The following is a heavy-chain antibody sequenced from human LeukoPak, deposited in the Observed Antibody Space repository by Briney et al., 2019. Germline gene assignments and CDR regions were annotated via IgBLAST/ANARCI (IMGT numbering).Heavy chain of an antibody. CDR3: ARDGRATAMGYYYYYCMDV. CDR1: GFTFSSYS. J-gene: IGHJ6*02. Sequence: GGSQRLSCAASGFTFSSYSMNWVRQAPGKGLEWVSSISSSSSYIYYADSVKGRFTISRDNAKNSLYLQMNSLRAEDTAVYYCARDGRATAMGYYYYYCMDVWGQGTTVVVP. V-gene: IGHV3-21*01. CDR2: ISSSSSYI. D-gene: IGHD5-18*01.